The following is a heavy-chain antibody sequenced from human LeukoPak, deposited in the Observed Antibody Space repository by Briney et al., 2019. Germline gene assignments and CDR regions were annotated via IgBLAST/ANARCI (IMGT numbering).Heavy chain of an antibody. Sequence: GASLQICCKGSGYIFTNYWIGWVRQMGEKRQGWMGLIYPDDSDTRYSPSFEGQVIISGDKSISTAYLQWSSLKASDTAMYYCARHGRGVAARPNYFDYWGQGALVTVSS. D-gene: IGHD6-6*01. CDR2: IYPDDSDT. V-gene: IGHV5-51*01. CDR3: ARHGRGVAARPNYFDY. CDR1: GYIFTNYW. J-gene: IGHJ4*02.